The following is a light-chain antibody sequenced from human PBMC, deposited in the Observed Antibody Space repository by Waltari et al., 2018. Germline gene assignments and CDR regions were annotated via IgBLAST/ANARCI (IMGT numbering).Light chain of an antibody. V-gene: IGLV1-51*01. CDR1: NSNIGAVG. Sequence: QSVLTQPPSVSAAPGQKVTVSCSGSNSNIGAVGVAWYQQVPGTAPKLVIYDTTKRPSGIPARFSGSRSGTSATLDITGLQTGDEADYYCGTWDSSLSIVIFGGATKVTVL. CDR2: DTT. CDR3: GTWDSSLSIVI. J-gene: IGLJ2*01.